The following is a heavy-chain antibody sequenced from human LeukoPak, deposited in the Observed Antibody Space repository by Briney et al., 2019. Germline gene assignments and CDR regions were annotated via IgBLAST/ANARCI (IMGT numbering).Heavy chain of an antibody. J-gene: IGHJ4*02. D-gene: IGHD6-19*01. CDR1: GFTFSSYW. CDR3: AKDFLIAVAALDY. CDR2: IKQDGSEK. V-gene: IGHV3-7*03. Sequence: GGSLRLSCAASGFTFSSYWMSWVRQAPGKGLEWVANIKQDGSEKYYVDSVKGRFTISRDNAKNSLYLQMNSLRAEDTAVYYCAKDFLIAVAALDYWGQGTLVTVSS.